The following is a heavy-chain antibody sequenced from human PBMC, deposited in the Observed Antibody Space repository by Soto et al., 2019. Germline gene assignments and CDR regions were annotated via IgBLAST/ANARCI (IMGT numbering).Heavy chain of an antibody. V-gene: IGHV3-23*01. J-gene: IGHJ4*02. CDR3: ANVITIFGVVTPADY. D-gene: IGHD3-3*01. Sequence: EVQLLESGGGLVQPGGSLRLSCAASGFTFSSYAMSWVRQAPGKGLEWVSAISGSGGSTYYADSVKGRFIISRDNSKNMLYLQMNSLRADDTAVYYCANVITIFGVVTPADYWGQGTLVTVSS. CDR2: ISGSGGST. CDR1: GFTFSSYA.